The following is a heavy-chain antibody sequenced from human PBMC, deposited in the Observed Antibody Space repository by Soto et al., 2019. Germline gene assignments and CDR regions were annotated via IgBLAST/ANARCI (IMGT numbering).Heavy chain of an antibody. CDR3: AKDSYGEYHAEYFEH. Sequence: GGSLRLSCAASGFTFSSYAMSWVRQAPGKGLEWVSAISGSGGSTYYADSVKGRFTISRDNSKNTLYLQMNSLSAEDTAVYYCAKDSYGEYHAEYFEHWGQGTLVTVSS. CDR1: GFTFSSYA. J-gene: IGHJ1*01. V-gene: IGHV3-23*01. CDR2: ISGSGGST. D-gene: IGHD4-17*01.